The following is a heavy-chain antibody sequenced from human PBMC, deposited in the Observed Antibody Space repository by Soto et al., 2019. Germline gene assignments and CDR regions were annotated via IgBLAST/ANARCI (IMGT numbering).Heavy chain of an antibody. D-gene: IGHD3-22*01. J-gene: IGHJ3*02. CDR1: GFSLSNARMG. CDR2: IFSNDEK. Sequence: QVTLKESGPVLVKPTETLTLTCTVSGFSLSNARMGVSWIRQPPGKALEWLAHIFSNDEKSYSTSLKSRLTISKDTSNSQVVLTMTNMDPVDTATYYCARMGYDSSGYYYSGAFDIWGQGTMVTVSS. CDR3: ARMGYDSSGYYYSGAFDI. V-gene: IGHV2-26*01.